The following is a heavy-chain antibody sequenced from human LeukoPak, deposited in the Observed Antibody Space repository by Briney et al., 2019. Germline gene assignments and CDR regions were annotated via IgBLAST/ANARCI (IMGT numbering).Heavy chain of an antibody. CDR2: TYYSGST. V-gene: IGHV4-39*07. Sequence: SETLSLTCTVSGGSISSSSYYWGWIRQPPGKGLEWIGSTYYSGSTYYNPSLKSRVTISVDTSKNQFSLKLSSVTAADTAVYYCARVRSSWYWFDPWGQGTLVTVSS. CDR1: GGSISSSSYY. J-gene: IGHJ5*02. D-gene: IGHD6-13*01. CDR3: ARVRSSWYWFDP.